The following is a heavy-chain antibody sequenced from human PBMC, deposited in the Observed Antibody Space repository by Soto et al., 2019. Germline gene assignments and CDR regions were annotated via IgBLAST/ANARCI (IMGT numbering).Heavy chain of an antibody. CDR2: TSHDRSRK. D-gene: IGHD5-12*01. Sequence: QEQLLESGGGVVQPGGSLRLSCTASGFTFSNDGFHWVRQAPGKGLEWVAVTSHDRSRKYYADSLKGRFTISRDNSKDTLYLQINSLRAEDTAMYYCAKDVGRYGYNFVDSWGQGTLVTVSS. J-gene: IGHJ4*02. CDR3: AKDVGRYGYNFVDS. V-gene: IGHV3-30*18. CDR1: GFTFSNDG.